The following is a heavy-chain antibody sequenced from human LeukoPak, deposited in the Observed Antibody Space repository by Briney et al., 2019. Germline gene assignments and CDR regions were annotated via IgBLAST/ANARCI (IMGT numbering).Heavy chain of an antibody. CDR3: ARGVSSGSTSFKFRGHWFDP. CDR2: IIPIFGTA. Sequence: ASVKVSCKASGGTFSSYAISWVRQAPGQGLEWMGGIIPIFGTANYAQKFQGRVTITTDESTSTAYMELSSLRSEDTAVYYCARGVSSGSTSFKFRGHWFDPWGQGTLVTVSS. J-gene: IGHJ5*02. CDR1: GGTFSSYA. D-gene: IGHD2-2*01. V-gene: IGHV1-69*05.